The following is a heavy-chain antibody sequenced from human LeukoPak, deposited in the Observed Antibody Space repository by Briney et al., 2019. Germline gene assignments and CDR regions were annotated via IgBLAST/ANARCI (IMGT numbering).Heavy chain of an antibody. CDR1: GYTFTSYY. V-gene: IGHV1-46*01. J-gene: IGHJ4*02. Sequence: ASVKVSCKASGYTFTSYYMHWVRQAPGQGLEWMGIINPSGGSTSYAQRFQGRVTMTRDMSTSTVYMELSSLRSEDTAVYYCAIMSGGNQTTGLEVVDYWGQGTLATVSS. CDR2: INPSGGST. D-gene: IGHD4-23*01. CDR3: AIMSGGNQTTGLEVVDY.